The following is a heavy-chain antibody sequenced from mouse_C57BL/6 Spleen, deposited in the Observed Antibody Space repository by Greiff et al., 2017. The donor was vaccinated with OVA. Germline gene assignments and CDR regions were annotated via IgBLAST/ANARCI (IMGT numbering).Heavy chain of an antibody. V-gene: IGHV14-4*01. D-gene: IGHD1-1*01. J-gene: IGHJ3*01. Sequence: VQLKESGAELVRPGASVKLSCTASGFDIKDDYMHWVKQRPEQGLEWIGWIDPENGDTEYASKFQGKATITADTSSNTAYLQLSSLTSEDTAVYYCTLYYYGSEAYWGQGTLVTVSA. CDR2: IDPENGDT. CDR1: GFDIKDDY. CDR3: TLYYYGSEAY.